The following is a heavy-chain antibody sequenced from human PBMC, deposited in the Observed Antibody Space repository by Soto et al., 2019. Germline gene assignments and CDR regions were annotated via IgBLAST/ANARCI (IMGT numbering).Heavy chain of an antibody. V-gene: IGHV1-24*01. Sequence: QVQLVQSGAEVKKPGASVKVSCKVSGYTLNEVAMHWVRQAPGKGLEWLGGFDPDEAKTIYAQHFQGRVTMTEDTSTDTVYMELSSLRSEDTALYFCTTYHGDYNFDHWGQGTVVTVSS. J-gene: IGHJ5*02. CDR1: GYTLNEVA. CDR2: FDPDEAKT. D-gene: IGHD4-17*01. CDR3: TTYHGDYNFDH.